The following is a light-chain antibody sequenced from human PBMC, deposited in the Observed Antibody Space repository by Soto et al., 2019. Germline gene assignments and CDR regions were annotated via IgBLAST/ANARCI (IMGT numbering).Light chain of an antibody. V-gene: IGLV2-14*01. Sequence: QSVLTQPASVSGSPGQSITISCAGTSSDLAIYNYVSWYQQQPGKAPKLVIYQVTNRPSGVSNRFSGSRSGNTASLTISGLQAADEADYYCSSYTDSSNYVFGTGTKVTVL. CDR1: SSDLAIYNY. CDR2: QVT. J-gene: IGLJ1*01. CDR3: SSYTDSSNYV.